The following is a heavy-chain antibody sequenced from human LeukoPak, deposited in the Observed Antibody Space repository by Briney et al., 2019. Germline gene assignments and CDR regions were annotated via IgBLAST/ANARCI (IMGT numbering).Heavy chain of an antibody. CDR2: ISSNCSTI. CDR1: EFTFSSYE. D-gene: IGHD3/OR15-3a*01. CDR3: ASIFLTGNYTDY. V-gene: IGHV3-48*03. J-gene: IGHJ4*02. Sequence: PGCSLILSCASSEFTFSSYEMNWVHQAPKNVQELVSYISSNCSTIYYADSVKGRFTISRDNAKNSLYLQMNSLRADDTAVYYGASIFLTGNYTDYWGQGTLVTVYS.